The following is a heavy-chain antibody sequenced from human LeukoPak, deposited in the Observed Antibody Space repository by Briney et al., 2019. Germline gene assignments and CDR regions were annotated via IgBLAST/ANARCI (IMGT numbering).Heavy chain of an antibody. V-gene: IGHV1-2*02. J-gene: IGHJ5*02. D-gene: IGHD7-27*01. CDR1: GYTFTNYY. Sequence: ASVKVSCKASGYTFTNYYIHWVRQAPGQGLEWMGWISPNTGGTNYAQNFQGRVTVTRDTSINTCYMELSGLISDDTAIYYCARGPRLTVYTGENWLDPWGQGTLVTVSS. CDR2: ISPNTGGT. CDR3: ARGPRLTVYTGENWLDP.